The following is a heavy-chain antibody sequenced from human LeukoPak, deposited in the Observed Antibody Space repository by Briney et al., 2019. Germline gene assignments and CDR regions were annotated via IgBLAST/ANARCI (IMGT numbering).Heavy chain of an antibody. CDR3: ARQEYSSSFFMYY. D-gene: IGHD6-6*01. V-gene: IGHV4-59*01. CDR2: IYYSGST. CDR1: GGSISSYY. J-gene: IGHJ4*02. Sequence: LETLSLTCTVSGGSISSYYWSWIRQPPGKGLEWIGYIYYSGSTNYNPSLKSRVTISVDTSKNQFSLKLSSVTAADTAVYYCARQEYSSSFFMYYWGQGTLVTVSS.